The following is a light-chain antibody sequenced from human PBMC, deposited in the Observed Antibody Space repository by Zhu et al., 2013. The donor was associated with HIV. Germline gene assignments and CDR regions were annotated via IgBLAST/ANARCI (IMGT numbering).Light chain of an antibody. J-gene: IGKJ1*01. CDR3: QQSYSYPPT. CDR1: QDISSH. Sequence: IRMTQSPSSLYASTGDRVTLTCRASQDISSHVAWYQQRSGQAPKLLIYGASTLHTGAPSRFAGSGSGTEFTLSISCLQSEDFATYYCQQSYSYPPTFGQGPKVESK. CDR2: GAS. V-gene: IGKV1-8*01.